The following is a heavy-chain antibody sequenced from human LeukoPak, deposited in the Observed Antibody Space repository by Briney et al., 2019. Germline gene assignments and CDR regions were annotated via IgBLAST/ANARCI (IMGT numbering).Heavy chain of an antibody. Sequence: PGGSLRLSCAASGFTFSSYSMNWVRQAPGKGLERVSSISSSSSYIYYADSVKGRFTISRDNAKNSLYLQMNSLRAEDTAVYYCARDPYCSSTSCFRDYYYYMDVWGKGTTVTVS. J-gene: IGHJ6*03. D-gene: IGHD2-2*01. V-gene: IGHV3-21*01. CDR2: ISSSSSYI. CDR1: GFTFSSYS. CDR3: ARDPYCSSTSCFRDYYYYMDV.